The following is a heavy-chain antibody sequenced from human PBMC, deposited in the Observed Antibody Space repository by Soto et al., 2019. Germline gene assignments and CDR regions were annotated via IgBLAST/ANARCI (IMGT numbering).Heavy chain of an antibody. CDR3: AKGGDDCSGGTCYYYYYGMDV. J-gene: IGHJ6*02. V-gene: IGHV3-23*04. CDR2: ISGSGGST. Sequence: EVQLVESGGGLVQPGGSLRLSCAASGFTFSSYAMNWVRQAPGKGLEWVSAISGSGGSTYYADSVKGRFTISRDNSKNTLYLQMNSLRAEDTAVYYCAKGGDDCSGGTCYYYYYGMDVWGQGTTVTVSS. CDR1: GFTFSSYA. D-gene: IGHD2-15*01.